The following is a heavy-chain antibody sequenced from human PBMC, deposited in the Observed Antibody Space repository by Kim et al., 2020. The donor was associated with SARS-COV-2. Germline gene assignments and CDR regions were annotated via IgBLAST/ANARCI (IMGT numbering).Heavy chain of an antibody. D-gene: IGHD6-13*01. Sequence: GGSLRLSCAASGLTFSSYAMHWVRQAPGKGLEWVAVISYDGTNKYYGDSVKGRFTISRDNSKNTLYLQMNSLRAEDTAVYYCEAGGSSSWRTRGYWGQGT. CDR1: GLTFSSYA. CDR3: EAGGSSSWRTRGY. J-gene: IGHJ4*02. V-gene: IGHV3-30*04. CDR2: ISYDGTNK.